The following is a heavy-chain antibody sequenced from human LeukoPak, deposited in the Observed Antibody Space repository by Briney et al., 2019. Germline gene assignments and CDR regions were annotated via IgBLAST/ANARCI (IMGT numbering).Heavy chain of an antibody. CDR2: INPNSGGT. V-gene: IGHV1-2*02. D-gene: IGHD6-13*01. J-gene: IGHJ4*02. Sequence: ASVKVSCKASGYTFTGYYMHWVRQAPGQGLEWMGWINPNSGGTNYAQKFQGGVTMTRDTSISTAYMELSRLRSDDTAVYYCASIAAAGNEYFDYWGQGTLVTVSS. CDR1: GYTFTGYY. CDR3: ASIAAAGNEYFDY.